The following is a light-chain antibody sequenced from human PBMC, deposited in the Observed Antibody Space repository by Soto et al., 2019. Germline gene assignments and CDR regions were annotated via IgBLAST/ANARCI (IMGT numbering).Light chain of an antibody. J-gene: IGKJ4*01. CDR1: QSVSSSY. CDR2: GAS. V-gene: IGKV3-20*01. CDR3: QQYTSSQLT. Sequence: EIVLTQSPDTLSLSPGERATLSCRASQSVSSSYLAWYPQKPGQAPRLLIYGASSRATGIPDRFRGSESGTDFTLTISRLEPEDGAVYYCQQYTSSQLTVGGGTKVEIK.